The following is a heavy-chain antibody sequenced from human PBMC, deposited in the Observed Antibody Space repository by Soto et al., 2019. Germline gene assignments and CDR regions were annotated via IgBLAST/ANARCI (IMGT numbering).Heavy chain of an antibody. Sequence: QVQLVQSGAEVKKPGASVKVSCKTSGYNFTTYGVSWVRRAPGQGLEGMGWISGHNGHTNYAQTFQGRVTMTTDTSRTTAYTGLRRLRSDDTAVYLCARDQPYSTGYYYVDHWGQGTLAIVTS. D-gene: IGHD6-19*01. CDR3: ARDQPYSTGYYYVDH. V-gene: IGHV1-18*01. CDR2: ISGHNGHT. J-gene: IGHJ4*02. CDR1: GYNFTTYG.